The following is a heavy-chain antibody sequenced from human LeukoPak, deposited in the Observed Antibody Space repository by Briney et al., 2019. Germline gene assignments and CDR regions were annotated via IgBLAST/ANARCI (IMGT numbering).Heavy chain of an antibody. V-gene: IGHV3-7*01. Sequence: GGSLRLSCAASGFTFSSYWMSWVRQAPGKGLEWVANIKQDGSEKYYVDSVKGRFTISRDNAKNSLYLQMDSLRAEDTAVYYCAREIPAMVRGVNYGMDVWGQGTTVTVSS. J-gene: IGHJ6*02. CDR2: IKQDGSEK. D-gene: IGHD3-10*01. CDR1: GFTFSSYW. CDR3: AREIPAMVRGVNYGMDV.